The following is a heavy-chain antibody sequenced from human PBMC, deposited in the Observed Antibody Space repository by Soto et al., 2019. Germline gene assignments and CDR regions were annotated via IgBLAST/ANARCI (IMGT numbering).Heavy chain of an antibody. CDR2: TYYNGGT. J-gene: IGHJ4*02. CDR1: DDSFRGADYY. Sequence: PSETLSLTCTVSDDSFRGADYYWSWIRQPLGKVPEWIGYTYYNGGTKYNPALKSRVTMSVDTSKNQFSLRLSSVTAADTAVYFCASGSGYIDGWRTFDFWGRGILVTASS. D-gene: IGHD6-19*01. V-gene: IGHV4-61*08. CDR3: ASGSGYIDGWRTFDF.